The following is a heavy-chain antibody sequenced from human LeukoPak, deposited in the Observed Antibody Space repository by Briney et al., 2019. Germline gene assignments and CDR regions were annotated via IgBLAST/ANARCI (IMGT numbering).Heavy chain of an antibody. J-gene: IGHJ4*02. V-gene: IGHV4-59*01. D-gene: IGHD6-19*01. CDR2: IYYTGST. CDR3: ARGSGFYGY. CDR1: GRSISSYY. Sequence: SETLSLTCTVSGRSISSYYWSWIRQPPGKGLEWIGHIYYTGSTNYNPSLKSRVTISVDTSKNQFSLKLSSVTAADTAVYYCARGSGFYGYWGQGTLVTVSS.